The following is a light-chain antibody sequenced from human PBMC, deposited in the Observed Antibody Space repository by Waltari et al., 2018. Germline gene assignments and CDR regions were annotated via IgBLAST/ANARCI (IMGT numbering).Light chain of an antibody. CDR2: AAT. J-gene: IGKJ4*01. Sequence: DIQLTQSPSFLSASVRDRVTITCRASQGISPHLAWYQQKPGKGPKLLIYAATTLQSDIPSRFSGSGSGTEFTLTISSLQSADFATYYCLHLNNFPLSFGGGTKVELK. V-gene: IGKV1-9*01. CDR3: LHLNNFPLS. CDR1: QGISPH.